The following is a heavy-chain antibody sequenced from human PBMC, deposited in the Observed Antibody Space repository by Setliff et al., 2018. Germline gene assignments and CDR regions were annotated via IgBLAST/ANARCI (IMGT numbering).Heavy chain of an antibody. CDR2: IAQGATDT. Sequence: GGSLRLSCAASGFTFRSYSISWIRQAPGKGLGWVSSIAQGATDTFYADSVKGRFTISRDNSKKTLYLQMNSLRAEDTAVYYCARGGARGSPGKMDVWGKGTTVTVSS. CDR1: GFTFRSYS. D-gene: IGHD3-10*01. V-gene: IGHV3-23*01. J-gene: IGHJ6*04. CDR3: ARGGARGSPGKMDV.